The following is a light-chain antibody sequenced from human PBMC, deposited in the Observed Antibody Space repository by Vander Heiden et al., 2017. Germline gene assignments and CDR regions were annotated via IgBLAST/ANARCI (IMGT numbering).Light chain of an antibody. CDR2: EVT. CDR1: SRDVGRYNR. CDR3: SSYTSSTTPVA. V-gene: IGLV2-18*02. Sequence: QSALTQPPSVSGSPAQSVPIPCTGTSRDVGRYNRVSWYQQPPGTAPKLMIYEVTKRPSGVPDRFSGSKSGNTASLTISGLQAEDEADYYCSSYTSSTTPVAFGGGTKLTVL. J-gene: IGLJ2*01.